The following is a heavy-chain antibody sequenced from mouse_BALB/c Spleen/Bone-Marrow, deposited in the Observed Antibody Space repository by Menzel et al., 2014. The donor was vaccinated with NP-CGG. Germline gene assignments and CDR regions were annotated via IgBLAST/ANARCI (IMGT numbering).Heavy chain of an antibody. J-gene: IGHJ2*01. CDR1: GFNIKDTF. CDR2: IDPANGNT. CDR3: TRGEDY. Sequence: VQLQQSGAELVKPGASVKLSCTGSGFNIKDTFMHWVKQRPEQGLEWIGRIDPANGNTKYDPKFHGKATITADTSSNTAYLQLTSLTSEDTAVYYCTRGEDYWGQGTTLAVSS. V-gene: IGHV14-3*02.